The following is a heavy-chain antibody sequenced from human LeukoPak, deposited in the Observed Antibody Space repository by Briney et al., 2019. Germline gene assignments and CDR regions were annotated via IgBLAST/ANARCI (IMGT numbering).Heavy chain of an antibody. CDR2: IDSSRSYI. Sequence: GGSLRLSCEASGFTFTSKTMNWVRQAPGKGLEWVSSIDSSRSYIYYADSVKGRFTVSRDNAKNSLFLQMSSLRAEDTAVYYCASTGVTVPGDFDSWGQGTLVTVSS. V-gene: IGHV3-21*01. J-gene: IGHJ4*02. CDR1: GFTFTSKT. D-gene: IGHD6-19*01. CDR3: ASTGVTVPGDFDS.